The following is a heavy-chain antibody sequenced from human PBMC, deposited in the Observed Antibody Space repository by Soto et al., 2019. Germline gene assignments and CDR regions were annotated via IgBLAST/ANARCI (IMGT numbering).Heavy chain of an antibody. Sequence: QVQLVQSGAEVKKPGASVEVSCKASGYTFTTYYIHWVRHAPGQGLEWMGVINPGGVSTKYAQKFQDRVTMTSETSTSTGYMDLSSMRSEDTAVYLSARGGNGDNVGHWYFDLWGRGTQVTVPP. V-gene: IGHV1-46*01. D-gene: IGHD4-17*01. CDR2: INPGGVST. CDR3: ARGGNGDNVGHWYFDL. CDR1: GYTFTTYY. J-gene: IGHJ2*01.